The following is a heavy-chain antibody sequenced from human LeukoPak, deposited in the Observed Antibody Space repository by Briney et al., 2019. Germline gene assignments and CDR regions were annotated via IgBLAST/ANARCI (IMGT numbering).Heavy chain of an antibody. V-gene: IGHV3-7*04. Sequence: PGGSLRLSCAASGFTFSSYAVSWVRQAPGKGLEWVANIKQDGSEKYYVDSVKGRFTISRDNAKNSLYLQMNSLRAEDTAVYYCARGTIAAAGYYYFDYWGQGTQVTVSS. CDR2: IKQDGSEK. D-gene: IGHD6-13*01. CDR1: GFTFSSYA. CDR3: ARGTIAAAGYYYFDY. J-gene: IGHJ4*02.